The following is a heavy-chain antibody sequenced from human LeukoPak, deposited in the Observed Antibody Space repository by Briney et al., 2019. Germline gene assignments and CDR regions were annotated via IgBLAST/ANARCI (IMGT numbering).Heavy chain of an antibody. CDR3: ARXGDXGPTYGGISHY. V-gene: IGHV1-18*01. D-gene: IGHD4-23*01. J-gene: IGHJ4*02. CDR1: GYTFTKYG. Sequence: ASVKVSCKASGYTFTKYGVSWVRQAPGQGLGWMGWIGAYTGNTNYVKKFQGRVTLTTDTSTSTAYMELKSLRSDDTAVYYCARXGDXGPTYGGISHYWGQGTLVTVSS. CDR2: IGAYTGNT.